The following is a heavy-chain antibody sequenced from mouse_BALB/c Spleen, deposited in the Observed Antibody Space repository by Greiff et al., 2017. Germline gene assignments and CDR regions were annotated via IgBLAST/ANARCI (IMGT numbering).Heavy chain of an antibody. J-gene: IGHJ4*01. CDR1: GFSLTSYG. CDR3: ARKEGPYYYAMDY. D-gene: IGHD3-3*01. V-gene: IGHV2-2*02. Sequence: QVQLQQSGPGLVQPSQSLSITCTASGFSLTSYGVHWVRQSPGKGLEWLGVIWSGGSTDYNAAFISRLSISKDNSKSQVFFKMNSLQANDTAIYYCARKEGPYYYAMDYWGQGTSVTVSS. CDR2: IWSGGST.